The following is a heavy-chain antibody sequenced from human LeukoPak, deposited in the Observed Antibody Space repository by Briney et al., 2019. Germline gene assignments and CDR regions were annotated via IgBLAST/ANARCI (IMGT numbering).Heavy chain of an antibody. CDR2: ISAYNGNT. CDR3: ARQGTYSSAIGMGY. Sequence: GASVKVSCKASGYTFTSYGISWVRQAPGQGLEWMGWISAYNGNTNYAQKLQGRVTMTTDTSTRTVYMEVNSLRSEDTAVYYCARQGTYSSAIGMGYWGQGTLVTVSS. CDR1: GYTFTSYG. D-gene: IGHD6-19*01. J-gene: IGHJ4*02. V-gene: IGHV1-18*01.